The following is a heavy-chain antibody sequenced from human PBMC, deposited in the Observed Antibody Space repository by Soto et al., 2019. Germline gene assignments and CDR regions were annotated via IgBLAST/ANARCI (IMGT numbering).Heavy chain of an antibody. V-gene: IGHV3-11*01. CDR1: GFTLGDYW. CDR2: ITNSGSTV. CDR3: ARSALGVGDAFDI. D-gene: IGHD3-16*01. Sequence: PGGSLRLSCAASGFTLGDYWMNWIRQAPGEGREWVSYITNSGSTVYYADSVKGRFTFSRDNAKNSLDLQMNSLRAEDTAMYYCARSALGVGDAFDIWGHGTMVTVSS. J-gene: IGHJ3*02.